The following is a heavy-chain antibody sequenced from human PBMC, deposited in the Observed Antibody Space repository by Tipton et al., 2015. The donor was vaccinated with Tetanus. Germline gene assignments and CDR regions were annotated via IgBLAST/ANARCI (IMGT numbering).Heavy chain of an antibody. Sequence: SLRLSCAASGFTVSSNYMSWVRQAPGKGLEWVSVIYSCGSTYYADSVKGRFTISRDNSKNTLYLQMNSLRAEDTAVYYCASLSSGYSYYYYYYMDVWGKGTTVTVSS. CDR1: GFTVSSNY. D-gene: IGHD5-18*01. CDR3: ASLSSGYSYYYYYYMDV. V-gene: IGHV3-66*03. CDR2: IYSCGST. J-gene: IGHJ6*03.